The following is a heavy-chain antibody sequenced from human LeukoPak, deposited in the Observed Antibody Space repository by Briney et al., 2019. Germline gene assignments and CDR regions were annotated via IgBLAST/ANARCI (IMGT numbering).Heavy chain of an antibody. CDR1: GFTFSSYS. D-gene: IGHD6-19*01. J-gene: IGHJ4*02. CDR2: ISSSSSAI. V-gene: IGHV3-48*01. CDR3: ARDSLLYGSYSSGWNDY. Sequence: PGGSLRLSCAASGFTFSSYSMNWVRQAPGKGLEWVSYISSSSSAIYYADSVKGRFTISRDNAKNSLYLQMNSLRAEDTAVYYCARDSLLYGSYSSGWNDYWGQGTLVTVSS.